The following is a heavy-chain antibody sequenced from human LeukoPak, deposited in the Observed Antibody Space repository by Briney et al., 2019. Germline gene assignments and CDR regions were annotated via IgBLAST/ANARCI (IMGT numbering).Heavy chain of an antibody. D-gene: IGHD4/OR15-4a*01. V-gene: IGHV5-51*01. CDR1: GYSFTNYW. CDR3: ARSLYGVNTWFDY. J-gene: IGHJ4*02. Sequence: GESLKISCKGSGYSFTNYWIGWVCQMPGKGLEWMGIIHPGDSDTRYSPSFQGQVTISADKSISTAYLQWSSLKASDTAMYYCARSLYGVNTWFDYWGQGTLVTVSS. CDR2: IHPGDSDT.